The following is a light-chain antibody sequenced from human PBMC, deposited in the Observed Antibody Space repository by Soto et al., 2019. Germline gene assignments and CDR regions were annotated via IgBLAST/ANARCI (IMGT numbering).Light chain of an antibody. CDR1: QSVSSSY. J-gene: IGKJ4*01. Sequence: EIVLTQSPGTLSLSPGERPTLSCRASQSVSSSYLAWYQQKPGQAPRLLIYGASSRATGIPDRFSGSGSGTDFTLTISRLEPEDFAVYYCHQYDSSPLTFGGGTKVEIK. CDR2: GAS. CDR3: HQYDSSPLT. V-gene: IGKV3-20*01.